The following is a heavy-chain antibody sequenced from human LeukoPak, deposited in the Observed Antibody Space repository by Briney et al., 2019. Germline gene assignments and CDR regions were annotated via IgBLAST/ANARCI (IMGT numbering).Heavy chain of an antibody. D-gene: IGHD4-23*01. CDR3: ARDASYGGNSGWNDV. CDR1: GYTFTGYY. J-gene: IGHJ6*04. V-gene: IGHV1-2*02. CDR2: INPNSGGT. Sequence: ASVKVSCKASGYTFTGYYMHWVRQAPGQGLEWMGWINPNSGGTNYAQKFQGRVTMTRDTSISTAYMELSRLRSDDTAVYYCARDASYGGNSGWNDVWGKGTTVTVSS.